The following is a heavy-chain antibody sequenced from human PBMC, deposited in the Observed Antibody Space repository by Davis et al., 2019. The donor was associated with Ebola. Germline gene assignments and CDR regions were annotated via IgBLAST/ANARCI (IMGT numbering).Heavy chain of an antibody. V-gene: IGHV5-51*01. CDR3: ARPYYYDSSGYPGAFDI. D-gene: IGHD3-22*01. Sequence: GESLKISCKGSGYSFSYSWIGWVRQMPGKGLEWMGIIYPADSDTSYGPSFQGRVTISADKSISTAYLQWSSLKASDTAMYYCARPYYYDSSGYPGAFDIWGQGTMVTVSS. CDR2: IYPADSDT. J-gene: IGHJ3*02. CDR1: GYSFSYSW.